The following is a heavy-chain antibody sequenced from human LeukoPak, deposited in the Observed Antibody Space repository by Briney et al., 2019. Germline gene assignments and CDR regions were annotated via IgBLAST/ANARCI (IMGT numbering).Heavy chain of an antibody. CDR2: INPSGGST. J-gene: IGHJ4*02. D-gene: IGHD1-14*01. CDR3: VRAEDQDFDC. V-gene: IGHV1-46*01. CDR1: GYTFTNHY. Sequence: ASVKVSCKASGYTFTNHYMHWVRQAPGQGFEWMGIINPSGGSTNYAQNLQGRVIMTSDTSTSTIYMELSSLRSEDTAVYYCVRAEDQDFDCWGQGTLVTVSS.